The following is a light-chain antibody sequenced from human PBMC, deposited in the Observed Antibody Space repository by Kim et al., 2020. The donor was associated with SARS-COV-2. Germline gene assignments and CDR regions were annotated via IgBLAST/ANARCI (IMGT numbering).Light chain of an antibody. V-gene: IGKV3-20*01. CDR1: HSVSSNY. CDR2: GAS. Sequence: SPGERAAVSCNANHSVSSNYLAWYQQQPGQAPRLLIHGASSRATGIPDRFSGSGSGTDFTLTINRLEPEDFAVYFCQQYDNSPITFGQGTRLEIK. CDR3: QQYDNSPIT. J-gene: IGKJ5*01.